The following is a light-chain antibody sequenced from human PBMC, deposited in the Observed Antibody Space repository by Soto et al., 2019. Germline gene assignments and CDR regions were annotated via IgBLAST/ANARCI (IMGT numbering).Light chain of an antibody. V-gene: IGLV2-14*01. Sequence: QSVLTQPASVSGSPGQSITISCSGTSSDIGFYNYVSWYQQHPGKAPKLIIHQVNNRPSGISARFSGSKFGNTASLTISGLQAEDEADYFCSSYQSSSTPYVFGTGTKLTVL. CDR2: QVN. J-gene: IGLJ1*01. CDR3: SSYQSSSTPYV. CDR1: SSDIGFYNY.